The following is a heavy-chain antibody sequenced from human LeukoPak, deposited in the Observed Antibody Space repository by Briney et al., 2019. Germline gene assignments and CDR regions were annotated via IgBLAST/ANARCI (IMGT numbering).Heavy chain of an antibody. CDR1: GGSISSSSYY. J-gene: IGHJ4*02. D-gene: IGHD3-10*01. CDR2: IYYSGST. Sequence: PSETLSLTCTVSGGSISSSSYYWGWIRQPPGKGLEWIGSIYYSGSTYYNPSLKSRVTISVDTSKNQFSLKLSSVTAADTAVYYCARVAPLDGVFDYWGQGTLVTVSS. V-gene: IGHV4-39*07. CDR3: ARVAPLDGVFDY.